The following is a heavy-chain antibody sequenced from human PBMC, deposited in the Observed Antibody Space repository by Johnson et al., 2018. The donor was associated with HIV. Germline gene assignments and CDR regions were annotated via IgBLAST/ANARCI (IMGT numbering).Heavy chain of an antibody. J-gene: IGHJ3*02. V-gene: IGHV3-30*02. CDR2: IRYDGSKK. D-gene: IGHD3-10*01. CDR1: GFTFSSYG. Sequence: VQLVESGGGVVQPGGSLRLSCAASGFTFSSYGMHWVRQAPGKGLEWVAFIRYDGSKKYYAGSVKGRFTISRANSKTTLYLQMNSLRAEDTAVYYCAKAPYGSGIRPGAFDIWGQGTMVTVSS. CDR3: AKAPYGSGIRPGAFDI.